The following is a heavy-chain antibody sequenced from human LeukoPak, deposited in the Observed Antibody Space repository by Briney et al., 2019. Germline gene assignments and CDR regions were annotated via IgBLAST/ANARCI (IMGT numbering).Heavy chain of an antibody. D-gene: IGHD3-9*01. J-gene: IGHJ4*02. CDR3: AKVRGILTGYSFRFDY. CDR2: ISGSGGST. Sequence: QSGGSLRLSCAASGFTFSSYAMSWVRQAPGKGLEWVSAISGSGGSTYYADSVKGRFTISRDNSKNTLYLQMNSLRAEDTAVYYCAKVRGILTGYSFRFDYWGQGTLVTVSS. V-gene: IGHV3-23*01. CDR1: GFTFSSYA.